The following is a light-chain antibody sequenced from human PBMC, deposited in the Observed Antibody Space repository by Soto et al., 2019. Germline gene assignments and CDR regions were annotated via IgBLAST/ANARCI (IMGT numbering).Light chain of an antibody. CDR3: QQYASSPYT. V-gene: IGKV3-20*01. J-gene: IGKJ2*01. CDR2: GTS. CDR1: QSVNSKY. Sequence: EIVLTQSPGTLSLSPGERATLSCRASQSVNSKYLAWYQHQPGQAPRLLIYGTSSRATGIPDRFSGSGSGTDVTLTISRLEPEDFAVYYCQQYASSPYTFGQGTKLQIK.